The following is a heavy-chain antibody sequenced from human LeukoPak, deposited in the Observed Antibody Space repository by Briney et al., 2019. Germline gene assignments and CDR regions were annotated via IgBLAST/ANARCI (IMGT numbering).Heavy chain of an antibody. Sequence: GGSLRLSCAASGFTFSSYAMHWVRQAPGKGLEWVAVISSDGSDKYYADSVKGRFTISRDTSRNTLYLQMNSLRVEDTAVYYSARDRKAVAGTGHFDYWGQGTLVTVSS. D-gene: IGHD6-19*01. CDR3: ARDRKAVAGTGHFDY. J-gene: IGHJ4*02. V-gene: IGHV3-30*04. CDR2: ISSDGSDK. CDR1: GFTFSSYA.